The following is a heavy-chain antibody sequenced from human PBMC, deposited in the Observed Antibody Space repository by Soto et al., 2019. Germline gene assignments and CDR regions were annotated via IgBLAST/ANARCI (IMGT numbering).Heavy chain of an antibody. CDR1: GGSISSYY. CDR2: IYYSGST. CDR3: ARGQTTELLWFGELLVDY. V-gene: IGHV4-59*01. J-gene: IGHJ4*02. Sequence: SETLSLTGTVSGGSISSYYWSWIRQPPGKGLEWIGYIYYSGSTNYNPSLKSRVTISVDTSKNQFSLKLSSVTAADTAVYYCARGQTTELLWFGELLVDYWGQGTLVTVSS. D-gene: IGHD3-10*01.